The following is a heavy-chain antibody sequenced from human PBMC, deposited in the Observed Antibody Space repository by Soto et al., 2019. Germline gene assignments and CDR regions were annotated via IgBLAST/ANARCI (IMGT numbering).Heavy chain of an antibody. Sequence: SETLSLTCTVSGGSISSYYWSWIRQPPGKGLEWIGYIYYSGSTNYNPSLKSRVTISVDTSKNQFSLKLSSVTAADTAVYYCAESRSGWIFDYWGQGTLVTVSS. D-gene: IGHD6-19*01. CDR1: GGSISSYY. CDR3: AESRSGWIFDY. J-gene: IGHJ4*02. V-gene: IGHV4-59*01. CDR2: IYYSGST.